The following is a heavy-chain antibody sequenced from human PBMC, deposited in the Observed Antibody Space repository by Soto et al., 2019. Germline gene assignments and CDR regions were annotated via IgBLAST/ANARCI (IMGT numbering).Heavy chain of an antibody. V-gene: IGHV3-21*01. Sequence: WGSLALCCASSVFTFRASSMNWVRQTAGKGLEWVSSISSSGSFLSYADSVNGRFTISRDNARNSLYLQMNNLGVADTSLYYCARDPPHGGKSSWDADSWGQGTMVTVSS. CDR3: ARDPPHGGKSSWDADS. CDR1: VFTFRASS. CDR2: ISSSGSFL. D-gene: IGHD1-26*01. J-gene: IGHJ4*02.